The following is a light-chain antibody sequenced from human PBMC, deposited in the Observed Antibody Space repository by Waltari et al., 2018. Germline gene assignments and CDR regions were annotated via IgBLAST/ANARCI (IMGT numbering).Light chain of an antibody. Sequence: DIQMTPCPSFLSASLGDRVIITCRASPRISSYFNWYQMKPGRAPELVIYAASSLQSGVPSRFSGSGSGTEFTLTISSLQPDDFATYYCQQTYSLFTFGPGTKVDFK. J-gene: IGKJ3*01. CDR1: PRISSY. CDR2: AAS. CDR3: QQTYSLFT. V-gene: IGKV1-39*01.